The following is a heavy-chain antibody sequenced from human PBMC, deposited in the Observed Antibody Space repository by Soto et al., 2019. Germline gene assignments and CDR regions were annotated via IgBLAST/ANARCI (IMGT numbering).Heavy chain of an antibody. D-gene: IGHD1-26*01. V-gene: IGHV1-69*13. Sequence: GASVKVSCKASGGTFSSYAISWVRQAPGQGLEWMGGIIPIFGTANYAQKFQGRVTITADESTSTAYMELSSLRSEDTAVYYCARALVGATYYYGMDVWGQGTTVTGSS. CDR3: ARALVGATYYYGMDV. J-gene: IGHJ6*02. CDR2: IIPIFGTA. CDR1: GGTFSSYA.